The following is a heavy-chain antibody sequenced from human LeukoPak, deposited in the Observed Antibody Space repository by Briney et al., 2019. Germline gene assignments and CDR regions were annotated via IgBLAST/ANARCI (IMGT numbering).Heavy chain of an antibody. CDR1: GFTFSDYY. J-gene: IGHJ4*02. CDR2: ISSSGSTI. Sequence: GGSLRLSCAASGFTFSDYYMSWIRQAPGKGLEWVSYISSSGSTIYYADSVKGRFTISRDNAKNSLYLQMNSLRTEDTAFYYCAKGAGSSDYYYPNYWGQGTLVTVSS. D-gene: IGHD3-22*01. V-gene: IGHV3-11*01. CDR3: AKGAGSSDYYYPNY.